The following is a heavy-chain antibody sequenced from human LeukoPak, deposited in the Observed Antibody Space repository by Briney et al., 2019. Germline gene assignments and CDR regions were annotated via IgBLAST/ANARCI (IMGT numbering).Heavy chain of an antibody. CDR2: MNHSGST. V-gene: IGHV4-34*01. CDR3: ARGGYAVDY. CDR1: GGSFSGYY. D-gene: IGHD5-18*01. J-gene: IGHJ4*02. Sequence: SETLSLTCAVYGGSFSGYYWSWIRQPPGKGLEWIGEMNHSGSTNYNPSLKSRVTISVDTSKNQFSLKLSSVTAADTAVYYCARGGYAVDYWGQGTLVTVSS.